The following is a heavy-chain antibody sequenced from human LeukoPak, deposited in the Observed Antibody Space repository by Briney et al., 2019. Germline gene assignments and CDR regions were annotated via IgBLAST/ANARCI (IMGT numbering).Heavy chain of an antibody. J-gene: IGHJ4*02. D-gene: IGHD6-6*01. Sequence: SETLSLTCSVSGVSISNYYWSWLRQPPGKGLEWIAFIYYDGTTNYNPSLKSRATISVDTSKNQYSLNLISVTPADTAVYYCARGGASSKFFDAWGQGILVTVSS. V-gene: IGHV4-59*01. CDR1: GVSISNYY. CDR2: IYYDGTT. CDR3: ARGGASSKFFDA.